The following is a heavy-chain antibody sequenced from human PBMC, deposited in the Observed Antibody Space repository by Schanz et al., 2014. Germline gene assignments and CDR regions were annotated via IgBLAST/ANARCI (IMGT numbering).Heavy chain of an antibody. D-gene: IGHD4-17*01. V-gene: IGHV3-30*03. CDR3: ARKMKLGVYGGKGHDSLDI. J-gene: IGHJ3*02. CDR2: VSSDGNND. CDR1: GFTFSSYA. Sequence: VQLLESGGGLVQPGGSLRLSCAASGFTFSSYAMSWVRQAPGKGLEWVALVSSDGNNDYYTDSVKSRFTISRDNSRNTLYLQMNTLRAEDTAVYYCARKMKLGVYGGKGHDSLDIWGQGTMVTVSS.